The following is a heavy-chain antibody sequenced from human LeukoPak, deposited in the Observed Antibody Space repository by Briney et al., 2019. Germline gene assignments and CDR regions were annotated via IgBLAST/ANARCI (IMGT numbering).Heavy chain of an antibody. J-gene: IGHJ3*02. D-gene: IGHD3-10*01. Sequence: SETLSLTCTVSGASISSHYWSWIRQPPGKGLEWIGYIYYSGSTNYNPSLKSRVTISVDTSKNQFSLKLSSVTAADTAVYYCARHRGTYYYGSGSYPHDAFDIWGQGTMVTVSS. CDR3: ARHRGTYYYGSGSYPHDAFDI. CDR2: IYYSGST. V-gene: IGHV4-59*08. CDR1: GASISSHY.